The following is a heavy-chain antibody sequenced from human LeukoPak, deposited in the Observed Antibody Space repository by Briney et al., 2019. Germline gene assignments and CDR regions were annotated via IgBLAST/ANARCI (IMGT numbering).Heavy chain of an antibody. CDR3: ARGSGLYSTGWYLAPSDY. V-gene: IGHV3-13*01. CDR2: IGTAGDT. D-gene: IGHD6-19*01. Sequence: GGSLRLSCAASGFTFSSYDMHWVRQATGKGLEWVSAIGTAGDTYYPGSVKGRFTISRENAKNSLYLQINSLRAGDTAVYYCARGSGLYSTGWYLAPSDYWGQGTLVTVSS. J-gene: IGHJ4*02. CDR1: GFTFSSYD.